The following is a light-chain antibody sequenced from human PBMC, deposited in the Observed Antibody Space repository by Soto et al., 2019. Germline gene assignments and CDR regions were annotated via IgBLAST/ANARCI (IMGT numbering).Light chain of an antibody. CDR3: CSYAGSYTLV. J-gene: IGLJ3*02. Sequence: QSALTQPRSVSGTPGQSVTISCAGTSSDVGAYNWVSWYQQHPGKVPKLIIYDVTRRPSGVPDRFSGSKSGKTASLTISGLQADDEADYYCCSYAGSYTLVFGGGTKVTVL. CDR2: DVT. V-gene: IGLV2-11*01. CDR1: SSDVGAYNW.